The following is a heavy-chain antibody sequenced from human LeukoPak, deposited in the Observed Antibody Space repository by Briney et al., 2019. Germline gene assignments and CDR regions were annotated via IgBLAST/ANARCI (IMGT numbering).Heavy chain of an antibody. V-gene: IGHV4-59*04. D-gene: IGHD3-22*01. J-gene: IGHJ4*02. CDR3: ARHPTYYDSSGYQGGLPNY. CDR1: GGSISSYY. Sequence: SETLSLTCTVSGGSISSYYWSWIRQPPGKGLEWIGYIYYSGSTYYNPSLKSRVTISVDTSKNQFSLKLSSVTAADTAVYYCARHPTYYDSSGYQGGLPNYWGQGTLVTVSS. CDR2: IYYSGST.